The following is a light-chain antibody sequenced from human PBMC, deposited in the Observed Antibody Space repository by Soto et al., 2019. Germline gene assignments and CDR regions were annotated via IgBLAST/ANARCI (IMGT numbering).Light chain of an antibody. CDR2: DVS. CDR1: QNISSY. J-gene: IGKJ5*01. V-gene: IGKV3-11*01. CDR3: QQYNNWPFS. Sequence: IVLTQSPATLSLSPGKRATLSCRASQNISSYLIWYQQKPGQAPRLLIYDVSNRATGIPARFSGTGSETDFTLTISGLQSEDSAVYFCQQYNNWPFSFGQGTRLEIK.